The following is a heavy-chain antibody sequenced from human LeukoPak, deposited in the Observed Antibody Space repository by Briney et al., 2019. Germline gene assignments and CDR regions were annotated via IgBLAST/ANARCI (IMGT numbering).Heavy chain of an antibody. CDR1: GGTFSSYA. CDR2: IIPIFGTA. Sequence: ASVKVSCKASGGTFSSYAISWVRQAPGQGLEWMGGIIPIFGTANYAQKFQGRVTITADESTSAAYMELSSLRSEDTPVYFCARDYSDLWIGHTTNWFDPWGQRTLVTVSS. CDR3: ARDYSDLWIGHTTNWFDP. D-gene: IGHD3-3*01. V-gene: IGHV1-69*13. J-gene: IGHJ5*02.